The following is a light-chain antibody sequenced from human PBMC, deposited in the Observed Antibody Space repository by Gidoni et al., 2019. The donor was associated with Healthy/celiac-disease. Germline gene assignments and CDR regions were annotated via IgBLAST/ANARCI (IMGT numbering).Light chain of an antibody. CDR1: KSISSY. J-gene: IGKJ4*01. CDR3: QQSYSTPLT. Sequence: DIQMTQSPSSLSASVGDRVTITCRASKSISSYLNWYQQKPGKDPKLLIYAASSLQSGVPSRFSGSGSGTDFTLTISSLQPEDFATYYCQQSYSTPLTFGGGTKVEIK. V-gene: IGKV1-39*01. CDR2: AAS.